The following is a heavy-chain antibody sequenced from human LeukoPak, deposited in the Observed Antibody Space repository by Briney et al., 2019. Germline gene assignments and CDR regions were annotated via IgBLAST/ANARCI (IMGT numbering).Heavy chain of an antibody. CDR3: ARLAHYYYDSSGYYWDY. CDR1: GGSISSYY. J-gene: IGHJ4*02. CDR2: IYYSGST. D-gene: IGHD3-22*01. V-gene: IGHV4-59*01. Sequence: SETLSLTCTVSGGSISSYYWSWIRQPPGKGLEWIGYIYYSGSTNYNPSLKSRVTISVDTSKNQFSLKLSSVTAADTAVYYCARLAHYYYDSSGYYWDYWGQGTLVTVSS.